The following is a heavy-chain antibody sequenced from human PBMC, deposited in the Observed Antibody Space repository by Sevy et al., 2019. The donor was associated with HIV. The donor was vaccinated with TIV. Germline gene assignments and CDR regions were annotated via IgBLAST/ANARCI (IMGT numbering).Heavy chain of an antibody. CDR2: TYYRSKWYN. CDR3: ARDGLTYGGMDV. J-gene: IGHJ6*02. CDR1: GDSVSSNSAA. V-gene: IGHV6-1*01. D-gene: IGHD1-20*01. Sequence: SQTLSLTCAISGDSVSSNSAAWNWIRQSPSRGLEWLGRTYYRSKWYNVYAVSVKSRITINPDTSKNQVSLQLNSVTPEDTAIYYCARDGLTYGGMDVWGQGTTVTVSS.